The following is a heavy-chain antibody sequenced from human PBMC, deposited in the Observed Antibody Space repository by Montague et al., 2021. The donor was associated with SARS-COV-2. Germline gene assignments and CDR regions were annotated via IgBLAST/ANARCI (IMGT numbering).Heavy chain of an antibody. J-gene: IGHJ6*02. CDR2: IYYSGST. V-gene: IGHV4-39*02. CDR1: GGSISSSSYY. Sequence: SETLSLTCTVSGGSISSSSYYWGWIRQPPGKGLEWIGSIYYSGSTYYNPSLKSRVTISVDTSKNHFFLKLSSVTAADTAVYYCAGRSSTMVRGVADYYGMDVWGQGTTVTVSS. CDR3: AGRSSTMVRGVADYYGMDV. D-gene: IGHD3-10*01.